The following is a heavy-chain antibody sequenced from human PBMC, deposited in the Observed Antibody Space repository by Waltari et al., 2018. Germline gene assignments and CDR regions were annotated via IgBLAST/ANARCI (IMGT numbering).Heavy chain of an antibody. D-gene: IGHD1-26*01. V-gene: IGHV3-21*01. CDR1: GFTFSSYS. Sequence: EVQLVESGGGLVKPGGSLRLSCAASGFTFSSYSMNWVRQAPGKGLEWVSSISSSSSYIYYADSVKGRFTISRDNAKNSLYLQMNSLRAEDTAVYYCARGAIVGATIFDYWGQGTLVTVSS. J-gene: IGHJ4*02. CDR2: ISSSSSYI. CDR3: ARGAIVGATIFDY.